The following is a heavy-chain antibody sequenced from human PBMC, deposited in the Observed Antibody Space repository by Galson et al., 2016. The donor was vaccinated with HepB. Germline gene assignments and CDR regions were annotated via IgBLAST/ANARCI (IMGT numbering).Heavy chain of an antibody. J-gene: IGHJ4*02. V-gene: IGHV3-23*01. D-gene: IGHD2-2*01. CDR2: ITLGDMIT. Sequence: SLRLSCAASGFTSSNYDMSWVRQAPGKGLEWVSAITLGDMITYYADSVRGRFTISRDNSRNTVYLQMNSLRAEDTAVYYCAKDVAGYQLLNLWDSWGQGTLVTVSS. CDR3: AKDVAGYQLLNLWDS. CDR1: GFTSSNYD.